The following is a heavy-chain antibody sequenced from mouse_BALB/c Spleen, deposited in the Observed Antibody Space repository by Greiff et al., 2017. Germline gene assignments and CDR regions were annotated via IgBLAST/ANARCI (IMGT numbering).Heavy chain of an antibody. CDR1: GFTFSSYA. V-gene: IGHV5-6-5*01. CDR2: ISSGGST. CDR3: ARGRTAVAPFAY. J-gene: IGHJ3*01. D-gene: IGHD1-1*01. Sequence: EVKVVESGGGLVKPGGSLKLSCAASGFTFSSYAMSWVRQTPEKRLEWVASISSGGSTYYPDSVKGRFTISRDNARNILYLQMSSLRSEDTAMYYCARGRTAVAPFAYWGQGTLVTVSA.